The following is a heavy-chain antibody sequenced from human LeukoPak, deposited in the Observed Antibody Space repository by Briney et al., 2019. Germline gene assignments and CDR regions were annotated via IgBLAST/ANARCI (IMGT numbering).Heavy chain of an antibody. CDR3: ARGRDLFDS. J-gene: IGHJ4*02. CDR1: GFTFNTYS. V-gene: IGHV3-48*04. CDR2: ISSSSATI. Sequence: GGSLRLSCVASGFTFNTYSMNWFRQAPGKGLEWISYISSSSATIYYADSVKGRFTISRDNARNSLYLQMNSLRAEDTAVYYCARGRDLFDSWGQGTLVIVSS.